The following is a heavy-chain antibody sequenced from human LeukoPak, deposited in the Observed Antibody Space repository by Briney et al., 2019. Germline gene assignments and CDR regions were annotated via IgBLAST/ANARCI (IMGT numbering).Heavy chain of an antibody. D-gene: IGHD6-13*01. J-gene: IGHJ3*02. CDR3: AKGYSSSWTAKAFAFDI. CDR2: ISYDGSNK. V-gene: IGHV3-30*04. Sequence: GGSLRLSCAASGFTFSNYAIHWVRQAPGKGLEWVAVISYDGSNKYYADSVKGRFTISRDNSKNTLYLQMNSLRAEDTAVYYCAKGYSSSWTAKAFAFDIWGQGTMVTVSS. CDR1: GFTFSNYA.